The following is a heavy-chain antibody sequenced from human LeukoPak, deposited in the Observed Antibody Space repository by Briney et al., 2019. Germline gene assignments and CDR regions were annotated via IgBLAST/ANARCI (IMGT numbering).Heavy chain of an antibody. CDR1: GYTFTGYY. CDR3: ARNEDYYDSSGYYYGTSFDY. V-gene: IGHV1-2*02. CDR2: INPNSGGT. J-gene: IGHJ4*02. Sequence: GASVKVSCKASGYTFTGYYMHWVRQAPGQGLEWMGWINPNSGGTNYAQKFQGRVTMTRDTSISTAYMELSRLRSDDTAVYYCARNEDYYDSSGYYYGTSFDYWGQGTLVTVSS. D-gene: IGHD3-22*01.